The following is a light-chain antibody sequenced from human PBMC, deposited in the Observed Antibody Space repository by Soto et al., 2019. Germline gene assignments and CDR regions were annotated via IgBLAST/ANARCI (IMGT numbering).Light chain of an antibody. Sequence: DIQMTQSPSTLSASVGDRVTITCRASQSIGNWLAWYQQKPGKAPNLLIYKASTLESGVPSRFSGSVSGTEFTVTISSLQPEDFTTYYCQQYNSYPWTFGQGTKVDIK. CDR2: KAS. CDR1: QSIGNW. J-gene: IGKJ1*01. CDR3: QQYNSYPWT. V-gene: IGKV1-5*03.